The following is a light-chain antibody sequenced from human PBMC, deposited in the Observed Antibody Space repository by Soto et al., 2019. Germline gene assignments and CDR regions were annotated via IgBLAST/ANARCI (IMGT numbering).Light chain of an antibody. Sequence: QSALTQPASVSGSPGQSITISCTGTSSDVGGYNYVSWYQQHPGKAPKLMIYEVSNRPSGVSNRFSGSKSGNTASLTISGLQAEDDADYYCSSYTGSSTLYVFRTGTKVNVL. J-gene: IGLJ1*01. V-gene: IGLV2-14*01. CDR3: SSYTGSSTLYV. CDR1: SSDVGGYNY. CDR2: EVS.